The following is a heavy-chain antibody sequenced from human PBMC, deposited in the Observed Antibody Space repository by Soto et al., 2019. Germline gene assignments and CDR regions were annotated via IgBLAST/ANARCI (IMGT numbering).Heavy chain of an antibody. V-gene: IGHV4-4*02. CDR3: ARGLTTVYLMRRYYAFDI. CDR1: GDSISSFNW. CDR2: MYHSGST. J-gene: IGHJ3*02. D-gene: IGHD4-4*01. Sequence: SETLSLTCDVSGDSISSFNWWRWVRQPPGKGLEWIGEMYHSGSTNYNPSPKSRVTISVDKSNNQFFLDLTSVTAADTAVYYCARGLTTVYLMRRYYAFDIWSQGTMVTVS.